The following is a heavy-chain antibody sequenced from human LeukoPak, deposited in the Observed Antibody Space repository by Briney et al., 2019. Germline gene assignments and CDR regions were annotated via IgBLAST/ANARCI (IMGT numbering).Heavy chain of an antibody. CDR2: INSDGRST. Sequence: GGSLRLSCAASGFTSSTYWMHWVRQAPGKGLVWVSSINSDGRSTNYADSVKGRFIISRDNAKNTLCLQMNSLRAEDTAVYYCARGVGYGGRVDYWGRGTLVTVSS. J-gene: IGHJ4*02. V-gene: IGHV3-74*01. CDR3: ARGVGYGGRVDY. D-gene: IGHD4-23*01. CDR1: GFTSSTYW.